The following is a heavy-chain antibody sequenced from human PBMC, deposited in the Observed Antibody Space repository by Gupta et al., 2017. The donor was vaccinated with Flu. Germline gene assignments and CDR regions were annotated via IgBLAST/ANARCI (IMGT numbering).Heavy chain of an antibody. CDR1: DHY. CDR3: ARDGYGDFASFWFQS. V-gene: IGHV3-11*01. Sequence: DHYMAGIRQAQGKGLEWTSYISSSGTKQGYRESLKGRFTISRDNGKNSLYLEINSLRAEDTAIYYCARDGYGDFASFWFQSWGQGTLVTVSS. J-gene: IGHJ5*01. CDR2: ISSSGTKQ. D-gene: IGHD4-17*01.